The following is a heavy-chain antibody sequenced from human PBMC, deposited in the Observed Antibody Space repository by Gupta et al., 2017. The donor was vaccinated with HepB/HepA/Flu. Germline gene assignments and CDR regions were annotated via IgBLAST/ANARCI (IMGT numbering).Heavy chain of an antibody. V-gene: IGHV1-3*01. CDR1: GYTFSNYA. D-gene: IGHD3-10*01. CDR2: IDAGHDNK. Sequence: QVQLVQSGAEVKKPGASVKVSCKASGYTFSNYAIHWVRQAPGQRLEWMGWIDAGHDNKRYSQRVQGRVTFTCDTSARTAYMELSSLTSEDKAVYYCARDLEGAGLDYWLDPWGQGTLVTVSS. J-gene: IGHJ5*02. CDR3: ARDLEGAGLDYWLDP.